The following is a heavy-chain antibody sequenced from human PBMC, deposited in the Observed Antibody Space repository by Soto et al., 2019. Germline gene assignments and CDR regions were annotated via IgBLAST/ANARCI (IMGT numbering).Heavy chain of an antibody. CDR1: GYSFTSYW. J-gene: IGHJ6*02. Sequence: GESLKISCKGSGYSFTSYWISWVRQMPGKGLEWMGRIDPSDSYTNYSPSFQGHVTISADKSISTAYLQWSSLKASDTAMYYCARHTGQYESSTYYCYYGMDVWGQGTTVTVSS. CDR3: ARHTGQYESSTYYCYYGMDV. D-gene: IGHD3-16*01. CDR2: IDPSDSYT. V-gene: IGHV5-10-1*01.